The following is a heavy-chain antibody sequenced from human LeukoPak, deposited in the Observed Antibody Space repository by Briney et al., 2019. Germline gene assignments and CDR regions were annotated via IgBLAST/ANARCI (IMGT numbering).Heavy chain of an antibody. D-gene: IGHD3-3*01. CDR1: EFSVGSNY. V-gene: IGHV3-66*01. CDR2: IYSGGST. J-gene: IGHJ4*02. Sequence: GGSLRLSCAASEFSVGSNYMTWVRQAPGKGLEWVSLIYSGGSTYYADSVKGRFTISRDNSKNTLYLQMNSLKTEDTAVYYCTTEGWLHTGLEYWGQGTLVTVSS. CDR3: TTEGWLHTGLEY.